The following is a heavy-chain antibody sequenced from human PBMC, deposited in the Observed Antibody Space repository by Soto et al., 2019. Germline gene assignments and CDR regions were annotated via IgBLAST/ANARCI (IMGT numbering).Heavy chain of an antibody. CDR2: FIPIFSKA. D-gene: IGHD3-3*01. J-gene: IGHJ5*02. V-gene: IGHV1-69*06. Sequence: VASVNVSCKASGGAFDDIVISWVRQAPGQGLEWMGGFIPIFSKANYAQKFQGGVTITADKSTTSVYMELSSLKSEDTAVYYCATRITVFGLLIPPFDPWGQGTQLTLSS. CDR1: GGAFDDIV. CDR3: ATRITVFGLLIPPFDP.